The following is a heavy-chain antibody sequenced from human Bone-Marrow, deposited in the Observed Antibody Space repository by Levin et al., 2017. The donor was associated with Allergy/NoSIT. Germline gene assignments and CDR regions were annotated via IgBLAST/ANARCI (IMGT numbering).Heavy chain of an antibody. D-gene: IGHD2-2*01. V-gene: IGHV3-53*01. J-gene: IGHJ5*02. CDR1: GFSVSSTY. Sequence: GGSLRLSCAASGFSVSSTYMSWVRQAPGRGLELVSLMYTDGNTYYAGSVKGRFTISRDISNNTMFLQMNSLRTEDTARYYCAREGGSTGELSWGRGTLVTVSS. CDR2: MYTDGNT. CDR3: AREGGSTGELS.